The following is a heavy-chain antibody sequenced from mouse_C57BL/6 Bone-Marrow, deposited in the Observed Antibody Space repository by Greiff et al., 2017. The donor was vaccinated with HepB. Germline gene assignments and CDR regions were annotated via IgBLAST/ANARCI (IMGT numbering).Heavy chain of an antibody. Sequence: EVKVVESGGGLVQPGGSLKLSCAASGFTFSDYYMYWVRQTPEKRLEWIAYINNGGGSTYYPDNVKGRFTISRDNAKNTLYLQMSRLTSEDTAMYYCARRVQPHTFAYWGQGTLVTVSA. CDR3: ARRVQPHTFAY. CDR2: INNGGGST. J-gene: IGHJ3*01. V-gene: IGHV5-12*01. D-gene: IGHD6-1*01. CDR1: GFTFSDYY.